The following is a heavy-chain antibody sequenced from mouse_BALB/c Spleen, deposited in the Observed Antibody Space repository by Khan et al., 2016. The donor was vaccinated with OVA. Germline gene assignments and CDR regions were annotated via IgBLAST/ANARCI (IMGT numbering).Heavy chain of an antibody. V-gene: IGHV9-3-1*01. CDR2: INTYTGEP. J-gene: IGHJ4*01. D-gene: IGHD2-10*01. CDR1: GYTFTSYG. Sequence: QIQLVQSGPELKKPGETVKISCKASGYTFTSYGMNWVKQSPGKALRWMGWINTYTGEPTYTDDFKGRFAFSLETSASTAYLQINNLKNEETATYFCARPPYCSYTLDYWGQGTAVTVSS. CDR3: ARPPYCSYTLDY.